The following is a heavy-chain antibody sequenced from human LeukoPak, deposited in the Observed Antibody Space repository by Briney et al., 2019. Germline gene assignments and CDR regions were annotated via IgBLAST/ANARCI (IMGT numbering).Heavy chain of an antibody. J-gene: IGHJ4*02. Sequence: GASVKVSCKASGYTFTSYGISWVRQAPGQGLEWMGWISAHNGNTNYAQKLQGRVTMTTDTSTSTAYMELRSLRSDDTAVYYCARAIAVAGTFYFDYWGQGTLVTVSS. D-gene: IGHD6-19*01. CDR1: GYTFTSYG. CDR2: ISAHNGNT. CDR3: ARAIAVAGTFYFDY. V-gene: IGHV1-18*04.